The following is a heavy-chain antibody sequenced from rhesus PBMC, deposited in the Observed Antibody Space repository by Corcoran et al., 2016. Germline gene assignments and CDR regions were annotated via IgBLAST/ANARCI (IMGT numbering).Heavy chain of an antibody. D-gene: IGHD4-29*01. CDR2: IKEISGRT. J-gene: IGHJ4*01. CDR1: GGSFSGSY. Sequence: QVQLQESGPGLVKPSETLSLTCAVSGGSFSGSYWGWIRQSPGKGLEWIAYIKEISGRTNYKPTLKSRGTIARDTSRNQFARRLSPVTTADTAVYYCARGYGTNYNFDYWGPGVLVTVSS. V-gene: IGHV4-165*01. CDR3: ARGYGTNYNFDY.